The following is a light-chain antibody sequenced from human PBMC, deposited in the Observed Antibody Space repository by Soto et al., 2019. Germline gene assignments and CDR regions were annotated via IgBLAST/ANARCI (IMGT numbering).Light chain of an antibody. CDR1: QGVSTY. CDR3: QQLITYPQT. CDR2: GAS. Sequence: DIQLTQSPSFLSASVGDRVTMTCRASQGVSTYLAWYQQKPGKAPKLLIYGASTLQSGVPSRFSGSGSGTEFALAISSLQPEDFVTYYCQQLITYPQTFGQGTKVDIK. J-gene: IGKJ1*01. V-gene: IGKV1-9*01.